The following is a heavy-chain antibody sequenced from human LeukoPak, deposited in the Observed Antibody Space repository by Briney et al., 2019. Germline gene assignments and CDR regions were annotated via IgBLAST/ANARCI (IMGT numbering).Heavy chain of an antibody. D-gene: IGHD3-22*01. J-gene: IGHJ6*03. CDR3: ARDQHPYYYDSSGFVHSYYMDV. CDR2: VIPIFGTA. CDR1: GGTFSSYA. V-gene: IGHV1-69*05. Sequence: SVKVSCKASGGTFSSYAISWVRQAPGEGLEWMGGVIPIFGTANYAQKFQGRVTITTDESTSTAYMELSSLRSEDTAVYYCARDQHPYYYDSSGFVHSYYMDVWGKGTTVTVSS.